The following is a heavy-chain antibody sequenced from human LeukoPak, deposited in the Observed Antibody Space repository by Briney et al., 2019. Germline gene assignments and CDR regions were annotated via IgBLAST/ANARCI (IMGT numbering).Heavy chain of an antibody. CDR1: GFTFSSYS. D-gene: IGHD5-18*01. J-gene: IGHJ4*02. CDR2: ISSSSSYI. V-gene: IGHV3-21*06. Sequence: GGSLRLSCAASGFTFSSYSMNWVRQAPGKWLEWVSSISSSSSYIYYADAVKGRFTISRDNAKNSLSLQMNSLRAEDTAVYYCARMHGYTPDYWGQGTLVTVSS. CDR3: ARMHGYTPDY.